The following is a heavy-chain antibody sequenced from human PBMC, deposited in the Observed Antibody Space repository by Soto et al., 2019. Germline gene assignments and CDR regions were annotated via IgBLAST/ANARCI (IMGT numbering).Heavy chain of an antibody. CDR3: AKDMIPVPGAKEDWFDA. J-gene: IGHJ5*02. CDR2: ISGSGGST. D-gene: IGHD3-16*01. V-gene: IGHV3-23*01. CDR1: GFTFSRYA. Sequence: GGSLRLSCAASGFTFSRYAMSWVRQAPGKGLEWVSAISGSGGSTYYADSVKGRFTISRDNSKNTLYLQMNSLRAEDTAVYYCAKDMIPVPGAKEDWFDAWGQGTLVTVSS.